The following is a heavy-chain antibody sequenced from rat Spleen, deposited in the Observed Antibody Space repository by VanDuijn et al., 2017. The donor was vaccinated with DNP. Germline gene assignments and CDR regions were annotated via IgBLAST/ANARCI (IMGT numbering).Heavy chain of an antibody. V-gene: IGHV5S13*01. J-gene: IGHJ2*01. CDR3: ARHVLPLRVWDY. Sequence: EVQLVESGGGLVQPGRSLKLSCAATGFTFSAYDMAWVRQAPTKGLEWVTSISPSGDSTYYRDSVKGRFTVSRDNAKNRLYLQMNSLRSEDMATYYCARHVLPLRVWDYWGQGVMVTVSS. D-gene: IGHD4-1*01. CDR2: ISPSGDST. CDR1: GFTFSAYD.